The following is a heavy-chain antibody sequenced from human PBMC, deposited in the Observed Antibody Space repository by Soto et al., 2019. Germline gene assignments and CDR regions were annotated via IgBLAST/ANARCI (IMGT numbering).Heavy chain of an antibody. CDR1: GYTVTEYD. D-gene: IGHD2-21*02. V-gene: IGHV1-8*01. Sequence: QVQVIQSRAEVKKPGAAAKVSCRTSGYTVTEYDINWVRQAPEQGHEYMGWVSPETKNAGYAPQVRGRVSMTTDTTIRTAYLEVTNLTYEDTAVYYWEVTTCYWGQGTMVTVSS. CDR3: EVTTCY. J-gene: IGHJ4*02. CDR2: VSPETKNA.